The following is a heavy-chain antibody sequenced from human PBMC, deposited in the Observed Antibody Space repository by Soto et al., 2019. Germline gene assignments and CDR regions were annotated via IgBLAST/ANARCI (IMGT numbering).Heavy chain of an antibody. Sequence: QVQLQQWGAGLLKPSETLSLTCAVYGVSFSGYYWTWIRQPPGTGLEWIVEINHSGSTNYNPSLKSRVTISVDKSKNQFSLKLTSVNAADAAVYCCARDKITGLFDYWGQGPLFTVS. CDR3: ARDKITGLFDY. D-gene: IGHD2-8*02. CDR1: GVSFSGYY. CDR2: INHSGST. V-gene: IGHV4-34*01. J-gene: IGHJ4*02.